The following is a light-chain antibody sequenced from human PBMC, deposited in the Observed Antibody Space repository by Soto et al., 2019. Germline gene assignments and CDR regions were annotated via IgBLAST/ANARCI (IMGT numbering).Light chain of an antibody. CDR2: DND. CDR1: SSNIGDNH. J-gene: IGLJ3*02. Sequence: QSVLTQPPSVSAAPGQKVTISCSGSSSNIGDNHVSWYQQFPGTAPKLLIYDNDNRPSGIPDRVSASKSGTSASLATTGLQLGYEADDYCGACDSRLSDWLFGGGTKLTVL. V-gene: IGLV1-51*01. CDR3: GACDSRLSDWL.